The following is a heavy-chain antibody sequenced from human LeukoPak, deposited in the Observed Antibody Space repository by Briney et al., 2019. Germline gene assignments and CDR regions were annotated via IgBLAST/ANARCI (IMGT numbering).Heavy chain of an antibody. CDR1: GYSISSGYC. D-gene: IGHD2-2*01. CDR3: ARGRYSSSTGCYSLDY. Sequence: SETLSLTCAVSGYSISSGYCWGWIRQPPGKGLEWIGSLYHSGSTYYNPSLKSRATISVDTSKNQSSLKLSSVTAADTAVYYCARGRYSSSTGCYSLDYWGQGTLVTVSS. V-gene: IGHV4-38-2*01. CDR2: LYHSGST. J-gene: IGHJ4*02.